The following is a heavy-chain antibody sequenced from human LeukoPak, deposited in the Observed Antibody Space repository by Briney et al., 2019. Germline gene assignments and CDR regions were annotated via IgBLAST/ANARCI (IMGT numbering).Heavy chain of an antibody. Sequence: PSETLSLTCAVSGYSISSGYYWGWIRQPPGKGLEWIGYIYYSGSTYYNPSLKSRVTISVDTSKNQFSLKLSSVTAADTAVYYCARVVVPAPIPAFDIWGQGTMVTVSS. CDR2: IYYSGST. J-gene: IGHJ3*02. CDR1: GYSISSGYY. CDR3: ARVVVPAPIPAFDI. D-gene: IGHD2-2*01. V-gene: IGHV4-38-2*01.